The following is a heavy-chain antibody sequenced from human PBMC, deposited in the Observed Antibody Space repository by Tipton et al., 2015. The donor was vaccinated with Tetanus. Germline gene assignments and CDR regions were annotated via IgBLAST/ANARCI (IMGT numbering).Heavy chain of an antibody. CDR2: IIAIFGTA. D-gene: IGHD2-15*01. CDR1: GCTFSSYA. V-gene: IGHV1-69*06. CDR3: ARTSAPYPHRSGYYGMDV. Sequence: QVQLVQSGAEVKKPGSSVKVSCKASGCTFSSYAISWVRQAPGQGLEWIGGIIAIFGTANYAQKFQGRVTITADKSTSPAYMELSSLRSEDTAVYYCARTSAPYPHRSGYYGMDVWGQGTTVTVSS. J-gene: IGHJ6*02.